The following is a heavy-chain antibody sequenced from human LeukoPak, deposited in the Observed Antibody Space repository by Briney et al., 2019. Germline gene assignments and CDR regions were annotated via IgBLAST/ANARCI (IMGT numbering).Heavy chain of an antibody. CDR3: ARDGIFSRSGPDY. CDR2: IGSSSSYT. V-gene: IGHV3-11*05. D-gene: IGHD2/OR15-2a*01. J-gene: IGHJ4*02. Sequence: GGSLRLSCAASAFTFSDYFMTWIRQAPGKGLEWVSHIGSSSSYTNYADSVKGRFTISRDNAKNSLYLQMNSLRAEDTAVYYCARDGIFSRSGPDYWGQGTLVTVSS. CDR1: AFTFSDYF.